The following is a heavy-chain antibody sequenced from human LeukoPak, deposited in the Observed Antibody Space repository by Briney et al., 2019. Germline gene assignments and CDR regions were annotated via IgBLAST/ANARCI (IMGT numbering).Heavy chain of an antibody. V-gene: IGHV1-2*02. CDR3: ARSPHILTGENFDY. D-gene: IGHD3-9*01. J-gene: IGHJ4*02. Sequence: ASVKVSCKASGYTFTGYYMHWVRQAPGQGLEWMGWINPNSGGTNYAQKFQGRVTMTKDTSITTAYMEMSRLRSDDTALYYCARSPHILTGENFDYWGQGTLVTVSS. CDR2: INPNSGGT. CDR1: GYTFTGYY.